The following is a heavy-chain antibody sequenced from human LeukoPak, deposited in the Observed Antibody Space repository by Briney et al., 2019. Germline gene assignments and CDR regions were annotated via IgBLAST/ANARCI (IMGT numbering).Heavy chain of an antibody. D-gene: IGHD2-15*01. V-gene: IGHV3-33*06. CDR2: IWYDGSNK. CDR3: AKSRCSGGTCDTPFSDY. CDR1: GFTFSVYG. Sequence: GRSLRLSCAASGFTFSVYGMHWVRQAPGKGLEWVAIIWYDGSNKYYADSVKGRFTISRDNSKNTLYLQMNSLRAEDTAVYYCAKSRCSGGTCDTPFSDYWGQGTLFTVSS. J-gene: IGHJ4*02.